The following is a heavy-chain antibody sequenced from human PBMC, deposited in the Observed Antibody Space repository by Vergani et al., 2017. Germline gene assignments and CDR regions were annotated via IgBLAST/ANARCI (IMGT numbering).Heavy chain of an antibody. J-gene: IGHJ4*02. Sequence: QVQLVQSGAEVKKPGSSVKVSCKASGGTFNNYAISWVRQAPGQGLEWMGGIIPLFGTANYAQKLQGRVTITADESTSTAYMELSSLRSEDTAVYFCATGPIILVRGVSIYFDFWGQGTLVTVSS. CDR2: IIPLFGTA. V-gene: IGHV1-69*01. CDR3: ATGPIILVRGVSIYFDF. D-gene: IGHD3-10*01. CDR1: GGTFNNYA.